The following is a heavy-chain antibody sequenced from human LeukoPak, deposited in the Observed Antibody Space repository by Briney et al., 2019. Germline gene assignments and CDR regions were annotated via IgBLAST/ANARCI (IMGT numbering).Heavy chain of an antibody. Sequence: ASVKVSCKASGYTFTSYGISWVRQATGQGLKWMGWMNPNSGNTGYAQKFQGRVTITRNTSISTAYMELSSLRSEDTAVYYCARGHSYYYDSSGYWEDWFDPWGQGTLVTVSS. CDR2: MNPNSGNT. CDR3: ARGHSYYYDSSGYWEDWFDP. D-gene: IGHD3-22*01. V-gene: IGHV1-8*03. CDR1: GYTFTSYG. J-gene: IGHJ5*02.